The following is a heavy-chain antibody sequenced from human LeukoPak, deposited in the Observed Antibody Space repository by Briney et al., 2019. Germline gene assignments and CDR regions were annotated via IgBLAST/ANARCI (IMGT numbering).Heavy chain of an antibody. Sequence: GASVKVSCKASGYTFTSYYMHWVGQAPGQGGEWMGIINPSGGRTSYAQKFQGRVTMTRDTSTRKVYVEMRRLRYEETAVYYCARDRRYCSGGSCYWFDPWGQGTLVTVSS. CDR1: GYTFTSYY. CDR2: INPSGGRT. J-gene: IGHJ5*02. V-gene: IGHV1-46*01. CDR3: ARDRRYCSGGSCYWFDP. D-gene: IGHD2-15*01.